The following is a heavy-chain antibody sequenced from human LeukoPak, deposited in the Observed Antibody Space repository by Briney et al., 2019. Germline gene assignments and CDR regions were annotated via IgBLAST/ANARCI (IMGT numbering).Heavy chain of an antibody. V-gene: IGHV3-15*01. J-gene: IGHJ3*02. CDR2: IKSKTDGGTT. Sequence: GGSLRLSCAASGFTFSNAWMSWVRQAPGKGLEWVGRIKSKTDGGTTDYAAPVKGRFTISRDDSKNTLYLQMNSLKTEDTAVYYCTTDLRYYYDSSGYPRNAFDIWGQGTMVTVSS. CDR3: TTDLRYYYDSSGYPRNAFDI. CDR1: GFTFSNAW. D-gene: IGHD3-22*01.